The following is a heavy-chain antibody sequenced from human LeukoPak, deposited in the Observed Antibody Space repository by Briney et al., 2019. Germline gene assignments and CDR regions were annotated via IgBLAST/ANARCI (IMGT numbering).Heavy chain of an antibody. V-gene: IGHV1-18*01. CDR1: GYTFTSYG. J-gene: IGHJ4*02. CDR2: ISAYNGNT. CDR3: PRCLGCGDVLSSRWTFDY. D-gene: IGHD6-19*01. Sequence: ASVKVSCKASGYTFTSYGISWVRQAPGQGLEWMGWISAYNGNTNYAQKLQGRVTMTTDTSTSTTYIDMRSLRSDHTVLYYCPRCLGCGDVLSSRWTFDYWGQGTLVTVSS.